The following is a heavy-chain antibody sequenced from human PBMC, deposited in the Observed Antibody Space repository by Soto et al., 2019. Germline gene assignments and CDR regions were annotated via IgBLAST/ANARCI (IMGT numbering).Heavy chain of an antibody. Sequence: QVPLVESGGGLVKPGGSLRLSCAASGFTFSDYYMSWIRQAPGKGLEWVSYISSSGSTIYYADSVKGRFTISSDNAKTPPYLQSNSPGADYTAVYYCARDMWDDGDYVPYYYYGLDVWGRGSTVPVS. J-gene: IGHJ6*02. CDR3: ARDMWDDGDYVPYYYYGLDV. D-gene: IGHD4-17*01. V-gene: IGHV3-11*01. CDR2: ISSSGSTI. CDR1: GFTFSDYY.